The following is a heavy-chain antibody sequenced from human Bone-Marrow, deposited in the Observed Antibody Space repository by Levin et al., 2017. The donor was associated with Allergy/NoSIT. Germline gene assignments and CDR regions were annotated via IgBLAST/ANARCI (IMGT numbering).Heavy chain of an antibody. V-gene: IGHV3-9*01. CDR2: MSWNSGSI. CDR1: GFTFDDYA. Sequence: SLKISCAASGFTFDDYAMHWVRQAPGKGLEWVSGMSWNSGSIGYADSVKGRFTISRDNAKNSLYLQMNSLRAEDTALYYCAKDIKVGATYYYGMDVWGQGTTVTVSS. D-gene: IGHD1-26*01. CDR3: AKDIKVGATYYYGMDV. J-gene: IGHJ6*02.